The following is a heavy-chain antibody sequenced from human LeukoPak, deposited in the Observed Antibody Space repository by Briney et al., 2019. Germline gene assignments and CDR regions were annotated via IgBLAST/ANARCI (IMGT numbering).Heavy chain of an antibody. V-gene: IGHV4-31*03. D-gene: IGHD2/OR15-2a*01. Sequence: SETLSLTCTVSGGSISSGGYYWSWIRQHPGKGLEWIGYIYYSGSTYYNPSLKSRVTISVDTSKNQFSLKLSSVTAADTAVYYCARSTSRRYYYYGMDVWGQGTTVTVSS. J-gene: IGHJ6*02. CDR2: IYYSGST. CDR1: GGSISSGGYY. CDR3: ARSTSRRYYYYGMDV.